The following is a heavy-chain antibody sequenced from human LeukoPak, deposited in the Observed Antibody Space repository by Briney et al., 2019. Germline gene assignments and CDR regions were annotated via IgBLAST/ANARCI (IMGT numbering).Heavy chain of an antibody. Sequence: PGGSLRPSCAASGFTFSSIWMSWVRQAPGKGLEWVANIKHDGSETNYVDSVKGRFSTSRDNAKNSLHLQMNSLRVEDTAVYYCAKNGGPHGMDVWGLGTTVTVSS. CDR3: AKNGGPHGMDV. CDR1: GFTFSSIW. CDR2: IKHDGSET. D-gene: IGHD3-16*01. J-gene: IGHJ6*02. V-gene: IGHV3-7*02.